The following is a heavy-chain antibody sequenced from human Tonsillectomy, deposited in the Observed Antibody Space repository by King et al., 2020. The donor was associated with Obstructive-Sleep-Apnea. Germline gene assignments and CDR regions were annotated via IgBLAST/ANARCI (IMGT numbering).Heavy chain of an antibody. CDR3: TRAWPGIVATIWDYFDY. J-gene: IGHJ4*02. D-gene: IGHD5-12*01. CDR2: ISAYNGNT. CDR1: GYTFTSYG. V-gene: IGHV1-18*01. Sequence: QLVQSGAEVKKPGASVKVSCKASGYTFTSYGISWVRQAPGQGLEWMGWISAYNGNTNYAQKLQGRVTMTTDTSTSTAYMGLRSLRSDDTAVYYCTRAWPGIVATIWDYFDYWGQGTLVTVSS.